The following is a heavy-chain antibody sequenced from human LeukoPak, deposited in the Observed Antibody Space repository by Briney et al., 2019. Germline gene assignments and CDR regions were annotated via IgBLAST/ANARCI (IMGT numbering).Heavy chain of an antibody. CDR3: AKSSGGSRPHSRIFDL. Sequence: GGSLRLSCEASGLTFNSYAMNWVRRAPGKGLEWVALISPDGDERFYADSVRGRLTISRDNSNNMMFLQMNSLRAEDTATYYCAKSSGGSRPHSRIFDLWGRGTMVTVSS. D-gene: IGHD5-18*01. CDR2: ISPDGDER. V-gene: IGHV3-23*01. J-gene: IGHJ4*02. CDR1: GLTFNSYA.